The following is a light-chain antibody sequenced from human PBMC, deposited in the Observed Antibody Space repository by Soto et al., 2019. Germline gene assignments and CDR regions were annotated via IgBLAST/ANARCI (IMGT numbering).Light chain of an antibody. J-gene: IGLJ1*01. CDR3: SSYTSSSTPYV. CDR2: EVS. CDR1: RGEVGGYNY. Sequence: QSLLTQPASVSGSPGQSITISRTGTRGEVGGYNYVSWYQQHPGKAPKLMIYEVSNRPSGVSNRFYGSKSGNTASLTISGLQAEDEADYYCSSYTSSSTPYVFGTGTKVTVL. V-gene: IGLV2-14*01.